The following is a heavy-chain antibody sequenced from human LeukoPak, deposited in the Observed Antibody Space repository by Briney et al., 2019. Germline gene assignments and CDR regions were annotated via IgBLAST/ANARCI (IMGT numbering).Heavy chain of an antibody. D-gene: IGHD2-15*01. Sequence: PGGSLRLSCAASGFTFSSYEMNWVRQAPGKGLEWVSYISSSGSTIYYADSVKGRFTISRDNSKNTLYLQMNSLRAEDTAVYYCAKGYCSGGSCRTYYYDSSGLDYWGQGTLVTVSS. J-gene: IGHJ4*02. CDR2: ISSSGSTI. CDR1: GFTFSSYE. CDR3: AKGYCSGGSCRTYYYDSSGLDY. V-gene: IGHV3-48*03.